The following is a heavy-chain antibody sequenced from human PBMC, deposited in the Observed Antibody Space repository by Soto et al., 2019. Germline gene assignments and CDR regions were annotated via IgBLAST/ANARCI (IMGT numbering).Heavy chain of an antibody. Sequence: ASVKVSCKASGYTLTSYYLHWVRQAPGQGPEWVEIINPSGGITNDAQKFQDRVTMTSDTSTSTVYMELSSLRSEDTAVYYCARGISTTRYYYYYGMDVWGQGTTVTVSS. V-gene: IGHV1-46*01. CDR2: INPSGGIT. D-gene: IGHD2-2*01. J-gene: IGHJ6*02. CDR3: ARGISTTRYYYYYGMDV. CDR1: GYTLTSYY.